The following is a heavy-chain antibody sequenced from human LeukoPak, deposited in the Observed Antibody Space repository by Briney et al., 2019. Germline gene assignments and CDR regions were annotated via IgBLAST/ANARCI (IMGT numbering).Heavy chain of an antibody. J-gene: IGHJ4*02. Sequence: PSETLSLTCTVSGDSISTYYWSWIRQPAGKGLVWIGLIYTGGSTNYNPSLKSRVTMSADTSKNQFSLKLSSVTPADTAVYYCARQRGVAFDYWGQGTLVTVSS. CDR1: GDSISTYY. D-gene: IGHD3-10*01. V-gene: IGHV4-4*07. CDR3: ARQRGVAFDY. CDR2: IYTGGST.